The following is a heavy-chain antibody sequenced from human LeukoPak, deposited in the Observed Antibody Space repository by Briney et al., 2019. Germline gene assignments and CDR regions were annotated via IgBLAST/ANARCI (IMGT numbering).Heavy chain of an antibody. V-gene: IGHV4-39*07. CDR2: IYYSGST. D-gene: IGHD1-26*01. CDR1: GGSISSSSYY. Sequence: KPSETLSLTCTVSGGSISSSSYYWGWIRQPPGKGLEWIGSIYYSGSTYYNPSLKSRVTISVDTSKNQFSLKLSSVTAADTAVYYCARDYRLTQIQYWGQGTLVTVSS. J-gene: IGHJ1*01. CDR3: ARDYRLTQIQY.